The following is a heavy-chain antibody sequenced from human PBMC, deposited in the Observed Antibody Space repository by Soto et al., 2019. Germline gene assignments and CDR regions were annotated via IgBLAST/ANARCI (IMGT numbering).Heavy chain of an antibody. J-gene: IGHJ4*02. V-gene: IGHV3-23*01. CDR2: ISGSGVST. CDR1: GFTFSSYA. CDR3: AKEVGYSSGCSEFDY. D-gene: IGHD6-19*01. Sequence: EVQLLESGGGLVQPGGSLRLSCAASGFTFSSYAMSWVRQAPGKGLEWGSGISGSGVSTYYADSVKGRFTISRDNSKNSLYVQMNSLRAEDTAVYYCAKEVGYSSGCSEFDYCGQGTLVTVSS.